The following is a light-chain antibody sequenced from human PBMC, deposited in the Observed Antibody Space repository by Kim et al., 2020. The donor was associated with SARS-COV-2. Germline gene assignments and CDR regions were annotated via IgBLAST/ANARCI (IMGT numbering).Light chain of an antibody. CDR3: KHSMT. J-gene: IGKJ1*01. V-gene: IGKV3-20*01. CDR2: GTS. CDR1: QSVRSSS. Sequence: ETVLTQSPGTLSLSPGDRAALSCRASQSVRSSSLAWYQHRPGQTPRLLIHGTSSTAAGIPDRFSGSGSAPDFTLTISRLEPEDFAVYYCKHSMTFGQGTKVDIK.